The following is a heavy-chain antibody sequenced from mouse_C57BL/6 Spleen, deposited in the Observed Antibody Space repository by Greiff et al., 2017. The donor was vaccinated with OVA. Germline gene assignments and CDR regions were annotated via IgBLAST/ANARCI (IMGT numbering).Heavy chain of an antibody. CDR3: ARKEKVYYGNYDYAMDY. Sequence: EVQLVESGGGLVKPGGSLKLSCAASGFTFSDYGMHWVRQAPEKGLEWVAYISSGSSTIYYADTVKGRFTISRDNAKNTLFLQMTSLRSEDTAMYYCARKEKVYYGNYDYAMDYWGQGTSVTVSS. CDR2: ISSGSSTI. V-gene: IGHV5-17*01. CDR1: GFTFSDYG. J-gene: IGHJ4*01. D-gene: IGHD2-1*01.